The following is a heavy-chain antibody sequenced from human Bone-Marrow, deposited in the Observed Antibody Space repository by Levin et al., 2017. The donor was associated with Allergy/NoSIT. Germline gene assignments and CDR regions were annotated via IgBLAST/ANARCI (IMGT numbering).Heavy chain of an antibody. Sequence: SETLSLTCTVSGASVNSANFYWSWIRQPPGKGLEWIGYIYYSGSTNYNASLQSRVTISVDTSRNQFSLKLRSVTAADTAVYYCAREGYDILTNDYRIDYWGQGTLVTVSS. CDR1: GASVNSANFY. CDR3: AREGYDILTNDYRIDY. J-gene: IGHJ4*02. V-gene: IGHV4-61*01. CDR2: IYYSGST. D-gene: IGHD3-9*01.